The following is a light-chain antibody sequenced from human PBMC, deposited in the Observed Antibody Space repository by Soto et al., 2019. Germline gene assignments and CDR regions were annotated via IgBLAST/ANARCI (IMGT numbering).Light chain of an antibody. Sequence: NFMLTQPHSVSESPGKTVNISCTGSSGNIASTYVQWYQQRPGSAPTTVIYEDNQRPSGVPDRFSGSIDSSSNSASLTISGLKTEDEADYFCQSYESGDHANWVFGGGTKLTVL. CDR3: QSYESGDHANWV. V-gene: IGLV6-57*02. CDR1: SGNIASTY. CDR2: EDN. J-gene: IGLJ3*02.